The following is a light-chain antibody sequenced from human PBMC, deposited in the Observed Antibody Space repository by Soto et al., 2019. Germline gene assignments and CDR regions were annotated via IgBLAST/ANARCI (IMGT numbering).Light chain of an antibody. CDR3: QQYLGTHPRT. CDR2: GAS. V-gene: IGKV4-1*01. CDR1: QNLLYIPNNKNY. Sequence: DIVMTQSPDSLAVSLGERATINCKSSQNLLYIPNNKNYLAWYQQKPGQPPKLLIYGASTRASWVPDRFSGSGSGTDFTPIISSLQAEDVSVYYCQQYLGTHPRTFGQGTKVEIE. J-gene: IGKJ1*01.